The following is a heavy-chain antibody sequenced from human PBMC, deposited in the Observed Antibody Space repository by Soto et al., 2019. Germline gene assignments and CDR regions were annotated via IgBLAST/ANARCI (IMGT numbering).Heavy chain of an antibody. D-gene: IGHD1-26*01. V-gene: IGHV4-59*01. Sequence: SETLSLTCTVSGGSISSYYWSWIRQPPGKGLEWIGYIYYSGSTNYNPSLKSRVTISVDTSKNQFSLKLSSVTAADTAVYYCARETGIAGATGIDYWGQGNLVTVS. J-gene: IGHJ4*02. CDR2: IYYSGST. CDR3: ARETGIAGATGIDY. CDR1: GGSISSYY.